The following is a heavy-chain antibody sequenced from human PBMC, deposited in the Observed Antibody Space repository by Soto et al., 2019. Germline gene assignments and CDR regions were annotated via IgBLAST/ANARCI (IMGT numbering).Heavy chain of an antibody. Sequence: GSLRLSCVASGFTFSTYAMGWVRQAPGKGLEWVSALTPSGGETYYADSVKGRFTISRDNSMNALYLQMTSLRIEDTAVYYCAHPRGYGVFDAYDIWGQGTMVTVSS. J-gene: IGHJ3*02. CDR1: GFTFSTYA. V-gene: IGHV3-23*01. D-gene: IGHD4-17*01. CDR2: LTPSGGET. CDR3: AHPRGYGVFDAYDI.